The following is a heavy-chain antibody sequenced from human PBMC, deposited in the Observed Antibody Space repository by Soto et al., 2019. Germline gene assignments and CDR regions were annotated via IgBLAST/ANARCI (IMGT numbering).Heavy chain of an antibody. CDR3: ARGISDAVVVVPDALDV. J-gene: IGHJ6*02. CDR1: GFTFSRNS. Sequence: PGGSLRLSCAASGFTFSRNSMHCVRQAPGKGLEWVSSISTSSSHIYYADSVRGRFTISRDNADNSLYLQMNSLRADDTAVDFCARGISDAVVVVPDALDVWGQGTRVTVSS. CDR2: ISTSSSHI. D-gene: IGHD2-2*01. V-gene: IGHV3-21*01.